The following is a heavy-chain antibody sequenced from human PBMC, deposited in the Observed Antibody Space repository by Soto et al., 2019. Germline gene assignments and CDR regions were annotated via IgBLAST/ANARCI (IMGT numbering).Heavy chain of an antibody. Sequence: QVQLQESGPGLVKPSGTLSLSCAVSGGSISSSNWWSWARQVPGKGLEWIGEIYHSGSTIYNPSLKGRVTISVDKSKNPFSLRLTSVTAADTAVYYCAKDLRWGYYWGQGTLVTVSS. CDR3: AKDLRWGYY. CDR1: GGSISSSNW. V-gene: IGHV4-4*02. J-gene: IGHJ4*02. CDR2: IYHSGST. D-gene: IGHD2-21*01.